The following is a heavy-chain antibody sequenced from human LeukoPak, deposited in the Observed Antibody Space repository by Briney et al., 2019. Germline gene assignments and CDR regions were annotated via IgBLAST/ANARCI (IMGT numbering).Heavy chain of an antibody. CDR2: IYTSGST. D-gene: IGHD6-13*01. CDR3: ARTPTAYSSSGHDY. Sequence: PSQTLSLTCTVAGGSISSGSYYWSWIRQPAGKGLEWIGRIYTSGSTNYNPSLKSRVTISVDTSKNQFSLKLSSVTAADTAVYYCARTPTAYSSSGHDYWGQGTLVTVSS. CDR1: GGSISSGSYY. J-gene: IGHJ4*02. V-gene: IGHV4-61*02.